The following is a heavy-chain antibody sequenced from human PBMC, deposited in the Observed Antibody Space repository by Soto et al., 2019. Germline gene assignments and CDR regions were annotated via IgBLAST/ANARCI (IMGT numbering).Heavy chain of an antibody. J-gene: IGHJ6*03. V-gene: IGHV4-34*01. CDR3: ARGDERYCSSTSCPPYYYYYYMDV. CDR1: GGSFSGYY. D-gene: IGHD2-2*01. CDR2: INHSGST. Sequence: SETLSLTCAVYGGSFSGYYWSWIHQPPGKGLEWIGEINHSGSTNYNPSLKSRGTISVDTSKNQFSLKRSSVTAADTAVYYCARGDERYCSSTSCPPYYYYYYMDVWGKGTTVTVSS.